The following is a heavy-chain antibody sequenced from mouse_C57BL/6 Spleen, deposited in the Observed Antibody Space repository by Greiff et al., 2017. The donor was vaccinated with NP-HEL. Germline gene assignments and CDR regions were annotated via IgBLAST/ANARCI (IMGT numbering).Heavy chain of an antibody. Sequence: VQLQQSGAELVRPGSSVKLSCKASGYTFTSYWMHWVKQRPIQGLEWIGNIDPSDSETNYNQKFKDKATLTVDKSSSTAYMQLSSLTFEDSAVYYCARSGNDGDVYYYAMDDWGQGTSVTVSS. D-gene: IGHD2-3*01. CDR2: IDPSDSET. CDR1: GYTFTSYW. CDR3: ARSGNDGDVYYYAMDD. J-gene: IGHJ4*01. V-gene: IGHV1-52*01.